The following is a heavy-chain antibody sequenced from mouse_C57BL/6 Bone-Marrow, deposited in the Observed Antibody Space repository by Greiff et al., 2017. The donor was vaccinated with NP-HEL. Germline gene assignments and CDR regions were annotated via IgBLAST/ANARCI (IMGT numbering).Heavy chain of an antibody. J-gene: IGHJ3*01. CDR3: ARREGFPFAY. Sequence: QVQLKQSGAELARPGASVKLSCKASGYTFTSYGISWVKQRTGQGLEWIGEIYPRSGNTYYNEKFKGKATLTADKSSSTAYMELRSLTSEDSAVYFCARREGFPFAYWGQGTLVTVSA. V-gene: IGHV1-81*01. CDR2: IYPRSGNT. CDR1: GYTFTSYG.